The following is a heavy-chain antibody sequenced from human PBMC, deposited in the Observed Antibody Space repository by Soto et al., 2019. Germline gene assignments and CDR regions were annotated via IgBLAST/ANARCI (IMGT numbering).Heavy chain of an antibody. CDR1: GGSVSSGSYY. CDR2: IYYSGST. D-gene: IGHD1-26*01. CDR3: ARVVGATPFDI. V-gene: IGHV4-61*01. J-gene: IGHJ3*02. Sequence: QVQLQESGPGLVKPSETLSLTCTVSGGSVSSGSYYWSWIRQPPGKGLEWIGYIYYSGSTNYNPSLKSRVTIPVDTPKNQFSLKLSSVTAADTAVYYCARVVGATPFDIWRQGTMVTVSS.